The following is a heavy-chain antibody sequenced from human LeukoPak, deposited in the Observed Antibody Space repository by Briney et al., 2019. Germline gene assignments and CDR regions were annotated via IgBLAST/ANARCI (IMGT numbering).Heavy chain of an antibody. CDR2: IYYSGST. Sequence: PSETLSLTCTVSGGSISSSSYYWGWIRQPPGKGLEWIGSIYYSGSTYYNPSLKSRVTISVDTSKNQFSLKLSSVTAADTVVYYCARRPYQGIAAARDEWFDPWGQGTLVTVSS. D-gene: IGHD6-13*01. V-gene: IGHV4-39*01. CDR3: ARRPYQGIAAARDEWFDP. CDR1: GGSISSSSYY. J-gene: IGHJ5*02.